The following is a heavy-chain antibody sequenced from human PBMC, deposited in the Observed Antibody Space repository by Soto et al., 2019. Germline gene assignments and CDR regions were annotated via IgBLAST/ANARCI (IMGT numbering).Heavy chain of an antibody. J-gene: IGHJ4*02. CDR1: GFTFSSYA. CDR3: ARGREWLRFDY. D-gene: IGHD5-12*01. Sequence: GGSLRLSCAASGFTFSSYAMHWVRQAPGKGLEWVAVISYDGSNKYYADSVKGRFTISRDNSKNTLYLQMNSLRAEDTAVYYCARGREWLRFDYWGQGTLVTVSS. CDR2: ISYDGSNK. V-gene: IGHV3-30-3*01.